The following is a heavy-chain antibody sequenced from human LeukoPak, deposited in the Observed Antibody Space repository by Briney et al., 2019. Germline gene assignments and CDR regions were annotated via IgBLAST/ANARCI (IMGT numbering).Heavy chain of an antibody. CDR2: VNRDGSYT. CDR3: ARDLKSAFDY. CDR1: GFIFNSYW. Sequence: PGGSLRLSYAASGFIFNSYWMRWVRQAPGKGLVWVSGVNRDGSYTNYADAVKGRFTISRDNAKNTLYLQMNSLRAEDTAVYYCARDLKSAFDYWGQGTLATVSS. V-gene: IGHV3-74*01. J-gene: IGHJ4*02.